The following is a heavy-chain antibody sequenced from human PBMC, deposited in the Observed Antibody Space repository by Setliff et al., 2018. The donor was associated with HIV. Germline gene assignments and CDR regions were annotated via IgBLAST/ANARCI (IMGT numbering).Heavy chain of an antibody. D-gene: IGHD4-17*01. Sequence: ASVKVSCKASGYTFTSYAISWVRQAPGQGLGWMGWISAYSGNTHYAQRLQDRVTMTTDTSTSTAYMDLRSLRSDDMAVYYCARHPSGWYGDYFFDYWGQGTLVTVPQ. CDR3: ARHPSGWYGDYFFDY. V-gene: IGHV1-18*03. CDR1: GYTFTSYA. CDR2: ISAYSGNT. J-gene: IGHJ4*02.